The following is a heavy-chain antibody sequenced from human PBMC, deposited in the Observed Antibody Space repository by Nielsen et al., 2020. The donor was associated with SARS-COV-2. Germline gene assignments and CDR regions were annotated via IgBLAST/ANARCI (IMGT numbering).Heavy chain of an antibody. CDR2: ISSSSSYT. CDR3: ARAPHFDWLLRVYYGMDV. Sequence: GSLRLSCAASGFTFSDYYMSWIRQAPGKGLEWVSYISSSSSYTNYADSVKGRFTISRDNAKNSLYLQMNSLRAEDTAVYYCARAPHFDWLLRVYYGMDVWGQGTTVTVSS. D-gene: IGHD3-9*01. CDR1: GFTFSDYY. J-gene: IGHJ6*02. V-gene: IGHV3-11*05.